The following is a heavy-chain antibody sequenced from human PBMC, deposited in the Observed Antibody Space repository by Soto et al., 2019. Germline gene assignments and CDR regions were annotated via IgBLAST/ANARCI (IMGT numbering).Heavy chain of an antibody. CDR3: ARDQLRGDYGLDYYYYYGMDV. J-gene: IGHJ6*02. CDR1: GGSISSGGYY. Sequence: QVQLQESGPGLVKPSQTLSLTCTVSGGSISSGGYYWSWIRQHPGKGLEWIGYIYYSGSTYYNPSLKSRVTISVDTSKNQFSLKLSSVTAADTAVYYCARDQLRGDYGLDYYYYYGMDVWGQGTTVTVSS. D-gene: IGHD4-17*01. CDR2: IYYSGST. V-gene: IGHV4-31*03.